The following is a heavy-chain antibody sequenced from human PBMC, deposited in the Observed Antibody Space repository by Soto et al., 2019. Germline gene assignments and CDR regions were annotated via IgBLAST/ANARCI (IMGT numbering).Heavy chain of an antibody. CDR3: AGLRRYCSSTSCHY. D-gene: IGHD2-2*01. CDR1: GFTFSDYY. J-gene: IGHJ4*02. Sequence: QVQLVESGGGLVKPGGSLRLSCAASGFTFSDYYMSWIRQAPGKGLEWVSYISSSGSTIYYADSVKGRFTISRDNDKNSPYLQMSSLRAEDTAVYYWAGLRRYCSSTSCHYWGQGTLVTVSS. CDR2: ISSSGSTI. V-gene: IGHV3-11*01.